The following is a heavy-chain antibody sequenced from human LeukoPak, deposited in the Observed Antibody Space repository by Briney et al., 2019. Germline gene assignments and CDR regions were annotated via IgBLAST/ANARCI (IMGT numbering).Heavy chain of an antibody. CDR3: ARDGGSGSYYNNNWFDP. V-gene: IGHV3-21*01. CDR2: ISSSSSYI. Sequence: TGGSLRLSCAASGFTFSSYSMNWVRQAPGKGLEWVSSISSSSSYIYYADSVKGRSTISRDNAKNSLYLQMNSLRAEDTAVYYCARDGGSGSYYNNNWFDPWGQGTLVTVSS. D-gene: IGHD3-10*01. J-gene: IGHJ5*02. CDR1: GFTFSSYS.